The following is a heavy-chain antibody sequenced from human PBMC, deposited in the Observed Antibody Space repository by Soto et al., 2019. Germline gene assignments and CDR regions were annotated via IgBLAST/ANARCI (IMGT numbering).Heavy chain of an antibody. Sequence: PSQTLSLTCAISWDSVSSNSAAWNWIRQSPSRGLEWLGRTYYRSKWYNDYAVSVKSRITINPDTSKNQFSLQLNSVTPEDTAVYYCARDLREYSSSSRYYDYWGQGTLVTVSS. V-gene: IGHV6-1*01. D-gene: IGHD6-6*01. CDR3: ARDLREYSSSSRYYDY. J-gene: IGHJ4*02. CDR1: WDSVSSNSAA. CDR2: TYYRSKWYN.